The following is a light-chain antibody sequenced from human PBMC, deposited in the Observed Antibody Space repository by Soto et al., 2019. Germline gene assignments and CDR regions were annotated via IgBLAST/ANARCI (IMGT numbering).Light chain of an antibody. CDR3: ATWDDSLSGFVV. J-gene: IGLJ7*01. V-gene: IGLV1-47*01. CDR2: SDN. Sequence: QSVLTQPPSVSGTPGQRVTISCSGSSSNIGNNFVYWYQHLPGAAPTLVVYSDNHRPSGVPVRFSGSKSGTSASLTISGLRSEAEATYYCATWDDSLSGFVVFGGGTQLTVL. CDR1: SSNIGNNF.